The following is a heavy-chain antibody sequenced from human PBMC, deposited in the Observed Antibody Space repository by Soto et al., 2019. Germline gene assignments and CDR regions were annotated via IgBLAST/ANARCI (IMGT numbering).Heavy chain of an antibody. D-gene: IGHD2-21*02. Sequence: GASVKVSCKASGGTFSSYAISWVRQATGQGLEWMGWMNPNSGKTGYAQKFQGRVTMTRNTSIRTAYMELSSLTSEDTAVYYCACSVVVTAADAFDIWGPGTMVTVSS. V-gene: IGHV1-8*02. J-gene: IGHJ3*02. CDR1: GGTFSSYA. CDR2: MNPNSGKT. CDR3: ACSVVVTAADAFDI.